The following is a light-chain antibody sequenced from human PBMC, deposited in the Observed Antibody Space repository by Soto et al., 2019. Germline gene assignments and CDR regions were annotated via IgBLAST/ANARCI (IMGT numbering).Light chain of an antibody. CDR1: SSDIGGYSY. J-gene: IGLJ1*01. Sequence: QSALTQPPSASGSPGQSVTISCTGTSSDIGGYSYVSWYQQHPGKAPKLMIYDVSKRPSGVPDRFSGSKSGNTASLTVSGLQAEDEADYYCSSYAGSNFDVFGTGTKVTVL. V-gene: IGLV2-8*01. CDR2: DVS. CDR3: SSYAGSNFDV.